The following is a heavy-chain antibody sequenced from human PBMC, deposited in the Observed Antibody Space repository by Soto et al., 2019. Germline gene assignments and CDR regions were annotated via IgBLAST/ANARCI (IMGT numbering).Heavy chain of an antibody. J-gene: IGHJ6*02. CDR1: GYTFSNYG. D-gene: IGHD6-19*01. Sequence: QVQLVQSGAEVKKPGASVTVSCKTSGYTFSNYGINWVRQAPGQGLGWMGWISGYNGNTNYAQTVQGRVTMTTATSTGTVYMELRSLKSDDTAIYYCSRFIMVGGWFDPNYYHGMDVWGQGTTVTVSS. CDR2: ISGYNGNT. CDR3: SRFIMVGGWFDPNYYHGMDV. V-gene: IGHV1-18*01.